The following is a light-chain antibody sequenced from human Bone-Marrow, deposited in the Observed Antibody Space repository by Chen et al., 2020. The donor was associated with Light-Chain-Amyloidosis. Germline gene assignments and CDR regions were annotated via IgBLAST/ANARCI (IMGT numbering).Light chain of an antibody. CDR1: QSISNW. J-gene: IGKJ4*01. CDR2: KAT. V-gene: IGKV1-5*03. Sequence: DIQMTQSPSTLSASVGDRVTITCRASQSISNWLAWFQQKPGKAPKLLIYKATSLQSEVPSSFSGSGFGTDFTLTISSLQPDDFAAYYCQQYYSYPLTFGGGTKVKVK. CDR3: QQYYSYPLT.